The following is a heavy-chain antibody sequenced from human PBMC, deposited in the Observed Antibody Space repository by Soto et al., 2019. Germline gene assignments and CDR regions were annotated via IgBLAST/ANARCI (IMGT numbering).Heavy chain of an antibody. J-gene: IGHJ1*01. V-gene: IGHV3-30-3*01. Sequence: PGGSLRLSCAASGFTFSSYAMHWVRQAPGKGLEWVAVISYDGSNKYYADSVKGRFTISRDNSKNTLYLQMNSLRAEDTAVYYCAREGVEYQLPTTEYFQHWGQGTLVTVSS. CDR3: AREGVEYQLPTTEYFQH. CDR2: ISYDGSNK. D-gene: IGHD2-2*01. CDR1: GFTFSSYA.